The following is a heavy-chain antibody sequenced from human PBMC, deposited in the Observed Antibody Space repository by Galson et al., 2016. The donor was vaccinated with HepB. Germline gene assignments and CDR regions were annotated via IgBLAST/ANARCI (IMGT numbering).Heavy chain of an antibody. V-gene: IGHV3-30*18. D-gene: IGHD5-24*01. J-gene: IGHJ5*02. Sequence: SLRLSCAASGVSFSKYGMHWVRQAPGKGLEWVAVISSDGTSKFYADSVKGRFSITRDNSKNTLYLHMNSLRVEDTAVYYCAKEDGRSWFDPWGQGTLVTVSS. CDR3: AKEDGRSWFDP. CDR1: GVSFSKYG. CDR2: ISSDGTSK.